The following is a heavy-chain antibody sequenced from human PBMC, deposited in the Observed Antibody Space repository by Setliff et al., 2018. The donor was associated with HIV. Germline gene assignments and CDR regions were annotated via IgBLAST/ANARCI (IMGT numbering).Heavy chain of an antibody. V-gene: IGHV1-69*05. CDR2: IIPIFGTA. J-gene: IGHJ4*02. Sequence: EASVKVSCKASGGTFSSYAISWVRQAPGQGLEWMGGIIPIFGTANYAQKFQGRVTITTDESTSTAYMELSSLRSEDTAVYYCARPPSYNWNFLPYFDYWGQGTLVTVSS. D-gene: IGHD1-7*01. CDR3: ARPPSYNWNFLPYFDY. CDR1: GGTFSSYA.